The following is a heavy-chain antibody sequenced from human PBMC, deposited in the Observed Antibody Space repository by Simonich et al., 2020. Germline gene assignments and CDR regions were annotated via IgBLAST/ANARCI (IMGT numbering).Heavy chain of an antibody. CDR2: ITPNRGGT. Sequence: QVQLVQSGAEVKKPGASVKVSCKASGYTFTGYYMHWVRQAPGQGLEWMGWITPNRGGTNYAQKFKGRVTMTRDTSISTAYMELSRLRSDDTAVYYCARVRFEAFDIWGQGTMVTVSS. CDR1: GYTFTGYY. J-gene: IGHJ3*02. CDR3: ARVRFEAFDI. V-gene: IGHV1-2*02.